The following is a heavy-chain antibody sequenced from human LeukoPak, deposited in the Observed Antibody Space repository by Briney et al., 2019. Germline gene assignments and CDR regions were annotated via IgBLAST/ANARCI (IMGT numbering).Heavy chain of an antibody. CDR1: GFTFSSYS. V-gene: IGHV3-21*01. Sequence: GGSLRLSCAASGFTFSSYSMNWVRQAPGKGLEWVSSISSSSSYIYYADSVKGRFTISRDNAKNSLYLQMNSLRVEDTAVYYCARDRPGGSYLDFDYWGQGTLVTVSS. CDR3: ARDRPGGSYLDFDY. CDR2: ISSSSSYI. D-gene: IGHD1-26*01. J-gene: IGHJ4*02.